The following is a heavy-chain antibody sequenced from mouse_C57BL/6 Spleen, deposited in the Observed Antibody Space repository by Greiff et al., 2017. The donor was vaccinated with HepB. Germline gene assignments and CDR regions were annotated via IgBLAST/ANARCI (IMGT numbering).Heavy chain of an antibody. D-gene: IGHD4-1*01. CDR2: INPSSGYT. CDR1: GYTFTSYT. V-gene: IGHV1-4*01. Sequence: QVHVKQSGAELARPGASVKMSCKASGYTFTSYTMHWVKQRPGQGLEWIGYINPSSGYTKYNQKFKDKATLTADKSSSTAYMQLSSLTSEDSAVYYCARSEANWPYAMDYWGQGTSVTVSS. J-gene: IGHJ4*01. CDR3: ARSEANWPYAMDY.